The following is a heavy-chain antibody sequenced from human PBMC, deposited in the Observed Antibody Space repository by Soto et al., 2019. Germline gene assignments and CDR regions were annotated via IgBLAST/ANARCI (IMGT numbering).Heavy chain of an antibody. CDR1: GYTFTSYD. CDR3: ARGPQPPAARYYYYYYMDV. V-gene: IGHV1-8*01. D-gene: IGHD2-2*01. J-gene: IGHJ6*03. CDR2: MNPNSGNT. Sequence: GASVKVSCKASGYTFTSYDINWVRQATGQGLEWMGWMNPNSGNTGYAQKFQGRVTMTRNTSISTAYMELSSLRSEDTAVYYCARGPQPPAARYYYYYYMDVWGKGTTVTVSS.